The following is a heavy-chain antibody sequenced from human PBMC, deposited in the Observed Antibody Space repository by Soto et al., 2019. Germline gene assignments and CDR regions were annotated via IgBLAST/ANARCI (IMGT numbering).Heavy chain of an antibody. Sequence: QVQPQQWGAGLLKPSETLSLTCAVYGGSFSGYYWSWIRQPPGKGLEWIGEINHSGSTNYNPSLKSRVTISVDTSKNQFSLKLSSVTAADTAVYYCARRRVLYYDFWSGYHYGMDVWGQGTTVTVSS. D-gene: IGHD3-3*01. CDR2: INHSGST. V-gene: IGHV4-34*01. CDR1: GGSFSGYY. J-gene: IGHJ6*02. CDR3: ARRRVLYYDFWSGYHYGMDV.